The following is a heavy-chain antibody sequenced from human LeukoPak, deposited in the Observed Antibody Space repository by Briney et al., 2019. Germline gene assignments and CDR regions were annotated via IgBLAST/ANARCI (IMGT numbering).Heavy chain of an antibody. Sequence: ASVKVSCKASGYTFTSYYMHWVRQAPGQGLEWRGIINPSGGSTSYAQKFQGRVTMTRDTSTSTVYMELSSLRSEDTAVYYCARELKKDIVVVPAAMGDYWGQGTLVTVSS. V-gene: IGHV1-46*01. CDR3: ARELKKDIVVVPAAMGDY. D-gene: IGHD2-2*01. CDR1: GYTFTSYY. J-gene: IGHJ4*02. CDR2: INPSGGST.